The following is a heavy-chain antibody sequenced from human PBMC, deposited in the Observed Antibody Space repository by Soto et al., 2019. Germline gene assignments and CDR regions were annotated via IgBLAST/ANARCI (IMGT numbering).Heavy chain of an antibody. V-gene: IGHV4-4*02. CDR1: GGPMSSSNW. Sequence: PSDTLSLTCAVSGGPMSSSNWGSGVRQPRGCGLEWVGEIYHSGSTNYNTSLKSRVTITVDQPKTQFSLTLSSVTAADTAVYYWARFGFGFVQLLIAAGGIDYYYYGMDVWGQGTTVT. CDR3: ARFGFGFVQLLIAAGGIDYYYYGMDV. D-gene: IGHD6-13*01. J-gene: IGHJ6*02. CDR2: IYHSGST.